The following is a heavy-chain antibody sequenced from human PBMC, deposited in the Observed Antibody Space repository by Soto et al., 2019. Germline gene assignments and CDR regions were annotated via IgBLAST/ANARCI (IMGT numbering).Heavy chain of an antibody. J-gene: IGHJ4*02. V-gene: IGHV1-69*01. CDR3: ARERDDDGSGQYYNRIDF. CDR2: IIPIFGTP. CDR1: GGIFSTYA. Sequence: QVQLVQSGAEVKKPGSSVKVSCKASGGIFSTYAISWLRQAPGQGLEWMGGIIPIFGTPDYAQRFQGRVTSTADESTATSYMELSRLNSEDTAVHYCARERDDDGSGQYYNRIDFGGQGALVTVSS. D-gene: IGHD3-10*01.